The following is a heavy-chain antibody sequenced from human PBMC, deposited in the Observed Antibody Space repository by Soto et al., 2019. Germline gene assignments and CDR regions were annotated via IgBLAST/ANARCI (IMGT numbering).Heavy chain of an antibody. V-gene: IGHV3-23*01. CDR2: VSASGSIT. Sequence: PVGSVRLSCAASGFTFSSYDMSWVRQAPGKGLEWVSGVSASGSITSYADSAKGRFTISRDNAKNTMFLQMNSLRAEDTAVYFCAKGDCSGGRCYRGFDYWGQGTLVTVSS. D-gene: IGHD2-15*01. CDR1: GFTFSSYD. CDR3: AKGDCSGGRCYRGFDY. J-gene: IGHJ4*02.